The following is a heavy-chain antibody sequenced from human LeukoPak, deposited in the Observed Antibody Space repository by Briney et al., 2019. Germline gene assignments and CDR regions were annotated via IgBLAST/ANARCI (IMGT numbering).Heavy chain of an antibody. V-gene: IGHV4-59*01. J-gene: IGHJ4*02. CDR3: ARAHAGYDSIDY. CDR2: IYYSGST. CDR1: GGSISGYY. Sequence: SETLSLTCTVSGGSISGYYWSWIRQPPGKGLECIGYIYYSGSTNYNPSLKSRVTISVDTSRNQFSLRLISVTAADTAVYYCARAHAGYDSIDYWGQGTLVTVSS. D-gene: IGHD5-12*01.